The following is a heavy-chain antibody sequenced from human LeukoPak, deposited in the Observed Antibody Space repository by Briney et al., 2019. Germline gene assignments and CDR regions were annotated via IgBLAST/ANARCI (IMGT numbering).Heavy chain of an antibody. CDR3: ARLYGDADY. J-gene: IGHJ4*02. D-gene: IGHD4-17*01. CDR2: IYPSDSDT. Sequence: GESLKISCKGPGYRFTTYWIGWVRQMPGKGLEWMGIIYPSDSDTRYSPSFQGQVTISADKSISTAYLQWNSLKASDTAMYYCARLYGDADYWGQGTLVTVSS. V-gene: IGHV5-51*01. CDR1: GYRFTTYW.